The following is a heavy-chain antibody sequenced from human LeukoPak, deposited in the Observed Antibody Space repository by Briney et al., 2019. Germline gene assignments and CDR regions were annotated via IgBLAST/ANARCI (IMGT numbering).Heavy chain of an antibody. CDR3: AKGYGSYFLGAFDY. D-gene: IGHD1-26*01. CDR1: GFTFSSYA. V-gene: IGHV3-23*01. CDR2: ISGSGGST. Sequence: GGSLRLSCAASGFTFSSYAMSWVRQAPGKGLEWVSAISGSGGSTDYADSVKGRFTISRDNSKNTLYLQMNSLRAEDTAVYYCAKGYGSYFLGAFDYWGQGTLVTVSS. J-gene: IGHJ4*02.